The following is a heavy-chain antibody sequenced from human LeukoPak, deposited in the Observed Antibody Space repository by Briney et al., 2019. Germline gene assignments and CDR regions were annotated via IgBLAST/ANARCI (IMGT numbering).Heavy chain of an antibody. D-gene: IGHD3-22*01. CDR1: GYTFTTSD. Sequence: GASVKVSCKASGYTFTTSDINWVRQATGQGLEWMGWMNPNSGNTGYAQKFQGRVTMTRDTSISTAYMELSSLRSEDTAVYYCARATKFDTSGYYYRSNWFDPWGQGTLVTVSS. V-gene: IGHV1-8*01. CDR3: ARATKFDTSGYYYRSNWFDP. J-gene: IGHJ5*02. CDR2: MNPNSGNT.